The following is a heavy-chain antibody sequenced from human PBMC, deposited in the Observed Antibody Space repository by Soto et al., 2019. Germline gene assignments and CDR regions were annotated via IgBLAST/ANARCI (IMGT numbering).Heavy chain of an antibody. CDR3: AKSATVPAAIAY. CDR1: GYSFTIYA. CDR2: INAGNGNT. Sequence: ASVKVSCKASGYSFTIYAMHWVRQAPGQRLEWMGWINAGNGNTKYSQKFQGRVTITRDTSASTAYMELSSLRSEDTAVYYCAKSATVPAAIAYWGQGTLVTVSS. D-gene: IGHD2-2*02. V-gene: IGHV1-3*01. J-gene: IGHJ4*02.